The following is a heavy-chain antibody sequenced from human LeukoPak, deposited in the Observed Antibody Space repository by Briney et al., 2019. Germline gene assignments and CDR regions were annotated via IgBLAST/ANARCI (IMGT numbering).Heavy chain of an antibody. CDR1: GYTFTSYY. CDR3: AREGYKKWLFGY. V-gene: IGHV1-46*01. Sequence: ASVKVSCKASGYTFTSYYMHWVRQAPGQGLEWMGIINPSGGSTSYAQKFQGRVTMTRDASTSTVYMELSSLRSEDTAVYYCAREGYKKWLFGYWGQGTLATVSS. D-gene: IGHD3-22*01. CDR2: INPSGGST. J-gene: IGHJ4*02.